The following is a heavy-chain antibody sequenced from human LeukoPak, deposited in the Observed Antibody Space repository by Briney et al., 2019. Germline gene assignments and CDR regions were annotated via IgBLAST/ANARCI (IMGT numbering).Heavy chain of an antibody. CDR2: IRLDGSNK. CDR1: GFTFSSYG. D-gene: IGHD6-13*01. CDR3: ARGKMYSSSWYATLYYFDY. J-gene: IGHJ4*02. Sequence: PGGSLRLSCAASGFTFSSYGIHWVRQAPGKGLEWVAFIRLDGSNKYYADSVKGRFTISRDNSKNTLYLQMNSLRAEDTAVYYCARGKMYSSSWYATLYYFDYWGQGTLVTVSS. V-gene: IGHV3-30*02.